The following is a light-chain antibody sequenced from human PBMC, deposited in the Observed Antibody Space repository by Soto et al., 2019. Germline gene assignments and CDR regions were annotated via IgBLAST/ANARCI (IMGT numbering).Light chain of an antibody. J-gene: IGLJ2*01. CDR3: SSYSASSLR. CDR1: SNDLGGYNY. CDR2: EFS. Sequence: QSALTQPASVSGSPGQSITISCTGTSNDLGGYNYVSWYRQYPGKTPQLMISEFSYRPSGDSDRFSGSKSSTTAPLTISRLQTDDQRDHHCSSYSASSLRFGGGTKLTVL. V-gene: IGLV2-14*01.